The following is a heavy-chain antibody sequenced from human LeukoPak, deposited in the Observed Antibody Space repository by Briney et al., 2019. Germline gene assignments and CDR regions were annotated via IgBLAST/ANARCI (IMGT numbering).Heavy chain of an antibody. V-gene: IGHV3-30-3*01. J-gene: IGHJ4*02. Sequence: GGSLRLSCAASGFTFSSYAMHWVRQAPGKGLEWVAVISYDGSNKYYADSVKGRFTISRDNSKNTLYLQMNSLRAEDTAVYYCARVLSGWYAVDYWGQGTLVTVSS. CDR1: GFTFSSYA. CDR2: ISYDGSNK. CDR3: ARVLSGWYAVDY. D-gene: IGHD6-19*01.